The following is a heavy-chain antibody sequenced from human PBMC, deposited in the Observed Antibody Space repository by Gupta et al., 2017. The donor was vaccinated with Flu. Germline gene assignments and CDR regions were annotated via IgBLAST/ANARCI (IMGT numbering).Heavy chain of an antibody. D-gene: IGHD4-4*01. CDR3: TKDEDYTKSWYGMDV. J-gene: IGHJ6*02. CDR2: IGSTGEDT. Sequence: EVQLLESGGGLVQPGGSLRLSCAPSGFTFRRYAMGWVPQAPGKGLEWVSAIGSTGEDTYYADSVKGRFTISRDNSRNMLYLEMNGLRGEDTARYYCTKDEDYTKSWYGMDVWGQGTTVTVSS. V-gene: IGHV3-23*01. CDR1: GFTFRRYA.